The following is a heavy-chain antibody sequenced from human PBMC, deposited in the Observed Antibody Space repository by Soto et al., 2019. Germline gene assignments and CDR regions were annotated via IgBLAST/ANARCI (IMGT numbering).Heavy chain of an antibody. J-gene: IGHJ4*02. V-gene: IGHV1-18*01. D-gene: IGHD2-15*01. CDR2: ISAYNGNT. CDR1: GYTFTSYG. Sequence: ASVKVSCKASGYTFTSYGISWERQAPGQGLERKRWISAYNGNTNYAQKLQGRITMTTDTSTSTAYMELRCLRSAVTAVYYCARLIGYCSGGSCYSLYYFDYWGQGTLVTVSS. CDR3: ARLIGYCSGGSCYSLYYFDY.